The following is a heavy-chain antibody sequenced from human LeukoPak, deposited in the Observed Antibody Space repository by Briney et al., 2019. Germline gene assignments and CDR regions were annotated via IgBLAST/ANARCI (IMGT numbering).Heavy chain of an antibody. CDR1: GITFSTYD. J-gene: IGHJ4*02. V-gene: IGHV3-13*01. Sequence: GGSLRLSCAASGITFSTYDMHWLRQAPGKGLEWVSAIGVAGDTYYSGSVKGRFTISRENAKNSLYLQMNSLRAGDTAVYYCAKDKQQLVGEYFDYWGQGTLVTVSS. CDR3: AKDKQQLVGEYFDY. D-gene: IGHD6-13*01. CDR2: IGVAGDT.